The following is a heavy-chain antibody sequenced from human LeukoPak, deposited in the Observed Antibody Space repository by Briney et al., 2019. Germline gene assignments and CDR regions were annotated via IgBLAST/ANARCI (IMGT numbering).Heavy chain of an antibody. D-gene: IGHD4-17*01. V-gene: IGHV3-23*01. Sequence: GESLRLSCAASGFTFSSYAMSWVRQAPGKGLEWVSAISGSGGSTYYAGSVKGRFTISRDNSKNTLYLQMNSLRAEDTAVYYCAKAPWGDYVPDFDYWGQGTLVTVSS. J-gene: IGHJ4*02. CDR2: ISGSGGST. CDR3: AKAPWGDYVPDFDY. CDR1: GFTFSSYA.